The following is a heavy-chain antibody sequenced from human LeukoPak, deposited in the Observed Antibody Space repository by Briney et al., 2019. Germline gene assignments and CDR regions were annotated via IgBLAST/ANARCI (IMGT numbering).Heavy chain of an antibody. Sequence: KPSETLSLTCTVSGGSISSYYWSWIRQPPGKGLEWIGYIYYSGSTNYNPSLKSRVTISVDTSKNQFSLKLSSVTAADTAVYYCARDRWYSSGSWFDPWGQGTLVTVSS. CDR3: ARDRWYSSGSWFDP. D-gene: IGHD6-19*01. J-gene: IGHJ5*02. V-gene: IGHV4-59*01. CDR2: IYYSGST. CDR1: GGSISSYY.